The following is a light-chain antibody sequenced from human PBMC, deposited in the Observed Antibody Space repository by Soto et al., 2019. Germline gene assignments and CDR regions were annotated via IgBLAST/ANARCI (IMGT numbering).Light chain of an antibody. CDR3: QSYDRSLNGDV. J-gene: IGLJ1*01. Sequence: QSVLTQPPSVSGAPGQTVTISCAGSSSNIGAGYDVHWYQQLPGTAPKLLISGNNNRPSGVPDRFSGSKSATSASLAITGLPAEDEADYYCQSYDRSLNGDVFATGTKLTVL. CDR2: GNN. CDR1: SSNIGAGYD. V-gene: IGLV1-40*01.